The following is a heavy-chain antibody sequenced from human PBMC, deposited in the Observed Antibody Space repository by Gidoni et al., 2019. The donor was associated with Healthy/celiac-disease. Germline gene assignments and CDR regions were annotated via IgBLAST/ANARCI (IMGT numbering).Heavy chain of an antibody. D-gene: IGHD3-22*01. J-gene: IGHJ4*02. Sequence: EVQLVQSGAEVKKPGESLKISCKGSGYSFTSYWIGWVRHMPGKGLEWMGIIYPGDSDTRYSPSFQGQVTISADKSISTAYLQWSSLKASDTAMYYCARPYYDSSGYQYYFDYWGQGTLVTVSS. CDR3: ARPYYDSSGYQYYFDY. V-gene: IGHV5-51*03. CDR2: IYPGDSDT. CDR1: GYSFTSYW.